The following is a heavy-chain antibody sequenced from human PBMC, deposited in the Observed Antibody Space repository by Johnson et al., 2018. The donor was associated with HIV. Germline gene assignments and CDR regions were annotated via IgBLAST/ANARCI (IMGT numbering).Heavy chain of an antibody. CDR1: GFTFSSYG. J-gene: IGHJ3*02. CDR3: ASEAGPDIVGAADDAFDI. V-gene: IGHV3-33*01. D-gene: IGHD1-26*01. CDR2: IWYDGSNK. Sequence: QVQLVESGGGLVQPGGSLRLSCAASGFTFSSYGMHWVRQAPGKGLEWVAVIWYDGSNKYSADSVKGRFTLSRDNSKSRLDLQINNLRVEDTAIYYCASEAGPDIVGAADDAFDIWGQGTMVTVSS.